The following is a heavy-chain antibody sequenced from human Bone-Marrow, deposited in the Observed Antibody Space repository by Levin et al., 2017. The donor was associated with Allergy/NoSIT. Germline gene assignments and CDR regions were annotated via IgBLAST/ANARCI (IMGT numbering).Heavy chain of an antibody. CDR1: GFTFSAYA. J-gene: IGHJ5*01. V-gene: IGHV3-23*01. D-gene: IGHD3-10*01. Sequence: GESLKISCAASGFTFSAYAMKWNRQAPGKGLEYVSMISDTGARTNYADSLKGRFTISRDNSKNTVFLQMNSLRAEDTAIYYCATHWGKVRGGDSWGQGTLVTVSS. CDR3: ATHWGKVRGGDS. CDR2: ISDTGART.